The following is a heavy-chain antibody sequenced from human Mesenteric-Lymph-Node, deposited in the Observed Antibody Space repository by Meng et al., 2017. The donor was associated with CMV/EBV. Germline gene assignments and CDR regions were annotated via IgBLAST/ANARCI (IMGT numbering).Heavy chain of an antibody. J-gene: IGHJ5*02. Sequence: ASVKVSCKASGYTFTGYYIHWVRQAPGQGLEWMGWINPNSGDTNYAQKFHGRVTMTRDTSISTGYMELSSLTSDVTAVYYCGRGNKSFDPWGQGTLVTVSS. CDR1: GYTFTGYY. CDR2: INPNSGDT. V-gene: IGHV1-2*02. CDR3: GRGNKSFDP. D-gene: IGHD2/OR15-2a*01.